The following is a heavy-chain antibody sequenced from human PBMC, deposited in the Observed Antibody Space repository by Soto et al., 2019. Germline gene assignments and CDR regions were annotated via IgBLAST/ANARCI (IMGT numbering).Heavy chain of an antibody. V-gene: IGHV4-31*03. D-gene: IGHD3-22*01. CDR1: GGSISSGGYY. Sequence: PSETLSRTFTVSGGSISSGGYYWSCIRQHPGKCLEWIGYISYSWRTYYNPSLKSRVTISVDTSKNQFSLKLSSVTAADTAVYYCARDMTYYYDSSGYFDAFDIWGQGTMVTVSS. CDR2: ISYSWRT. J-gene: IGHJ3*02. CDR3: ARDMTYYYDSSGYFDAFDI.